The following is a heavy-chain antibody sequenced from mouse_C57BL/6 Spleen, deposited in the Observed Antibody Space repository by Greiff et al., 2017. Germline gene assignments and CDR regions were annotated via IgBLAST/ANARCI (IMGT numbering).Heavy chain of an antibody. Sequence: QVQLQQPGAELVMPGASVKLSCKASGYTFTSYWMHWVKQRPGQGLEWIGEIDPSDSYTNYNQKFKGKSTLTVDKSSSTAYMQLSSLTSEDSAVYYCARGGSYSFDYWGQGTTLTVSS. D-gene: IGHD1-1*02. CDR3: ARGGSYSFDY. CDR2: IDPSDSYT. V-gene: IGHV1-69*01. CDR1: GYTFTSYW. J-gene: IGHJ2*01.